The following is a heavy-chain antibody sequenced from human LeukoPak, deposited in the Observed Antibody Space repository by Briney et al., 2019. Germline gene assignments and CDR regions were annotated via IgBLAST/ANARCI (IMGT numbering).Heavy chain of an antibody. CDR2: IFPPDSET. V-gene: IGHV5-51*01. J-gene: IGHJ4*02. CDR3: ARQEGILTGYSPFDY. D-gene: IGHD3-9*01. Sequence: GESLKISCKTSGYSFITYWIGWVRQMPGKGLEWMGVIFPPDSETRYSPSFQGQVTISADKSTSTAYLQWSSLKASDTAMYYCARQEGILTGYSPFDYWGQGTLVTVSS. CDR1: GYSFITYW.